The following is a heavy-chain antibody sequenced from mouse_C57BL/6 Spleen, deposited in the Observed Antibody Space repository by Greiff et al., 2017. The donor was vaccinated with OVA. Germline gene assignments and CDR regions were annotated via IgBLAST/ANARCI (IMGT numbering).Heavy chain of an antibody. CDR3: ARDRDYGRSYSWYFDV. Sequence: EVMLVESEGGLVQPGSSMKLSCTASGFTFSDYYMAWVRQVPEKGLEWVANINYDGSSTYYLDSLKSRFIISRDNAKNILYLQMSSLKSEDTATYYCARDRDYGRSYSWYFDVWGTGTTVTVSS. CDR2: INYDGSST. V-gene: IGHV5-16*01. D-gene: IGHD1-1*01. J-gene: IGHJ1*03. CDR1: GFTFSDYY.